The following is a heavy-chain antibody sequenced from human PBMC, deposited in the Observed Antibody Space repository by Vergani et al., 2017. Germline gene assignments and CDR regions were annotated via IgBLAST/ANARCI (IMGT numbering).Heavy chain of an antibody. D-gene: IGHD5-18*01. CDR3: AREGLGSTAMRTHRMDAFDI. J-gene: IGHJ3*02. Sequence: QVQLQESGPGLVKPSETLSLTCTVSGGSISSYYWSWIRQPAGKGLEWIGRIYTSGSTNYNPSLKSRVTMSVDTSKNQFSLKLSSVTAADTAVYYCAREGLGSTAMRTHRMDAFDIWGQGTMVTVSS. V-gene: IGHV4-4*07. CDR2: IYTSGST. CDR1: GGSISSYY.